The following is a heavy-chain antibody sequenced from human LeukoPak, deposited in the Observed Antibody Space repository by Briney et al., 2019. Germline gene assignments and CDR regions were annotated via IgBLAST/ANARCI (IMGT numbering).Heavy chain of an antibody. J-gene: IGHJ4*02. CDR2: ISYDGSNK. D-gene: IGHD1-26*01. CDR1: GFTFSSYA. V-gene: IGHV3-30-3*01. CDR3: AREFAGGRGSYILDY. Sequence: GGSLRFSCAASGFTFSSYAMHWVRQAPGKGLEWVSVISYDGSNKYYADSVKGRFTISRDNSKNTLYLQMNSLRAEDTAVYYCAREFAGGRGSYILDYWGQGTLVTVSS.